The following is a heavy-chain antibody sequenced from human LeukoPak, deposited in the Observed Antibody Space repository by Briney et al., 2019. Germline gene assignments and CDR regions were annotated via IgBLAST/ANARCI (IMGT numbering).Heavy chain of an antibody. CDR1: VASISSSSYF. CDR2: ISYSGST. D-gene: IGHD6-13*01. Sequence: SETLSLTCTVSVASISSSSYFWGWVRQPSGKGLEWIGSISYSGSTSYSPSHKSRVTISVDASKTEFSLRLNSVTDADTAVYYCARMPPVTITSAGSEVYMDFWGKGTTVTVSS. J-gene: IGHJ6*03. V-gene: IGHV4-39*01. CDR3: ARMPPVTITSAGSEVYMDF.